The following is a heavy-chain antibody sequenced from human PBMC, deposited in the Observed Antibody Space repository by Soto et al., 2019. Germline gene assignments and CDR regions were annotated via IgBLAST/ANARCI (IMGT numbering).Heavy chain of an antibody. CDR2: IYHSGST. CDR3: AARLVVAATPVFDL. Sequence: SETLSLTCAVSGGSISSGGYSWSWIRQPPGKGLEWIGYIYHSGSTYYNPSLKSRVTISVDRSKNKFSLKLSSVTAADTAVYYCAARLVVAATPVFDLLGEGTLVTV. J-gene: IGHJ5*02. V-gene: IGHV4-30-2*01. D-gene: IGHD2-15*01. CDR1: GGSISSGGYS.